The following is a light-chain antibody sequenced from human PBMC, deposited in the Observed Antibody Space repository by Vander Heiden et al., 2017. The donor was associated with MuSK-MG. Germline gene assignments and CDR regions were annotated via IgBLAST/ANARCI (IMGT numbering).Light chain of an antibody. Sequence: DIQMTQSPSSLSASVGDRVTITCRTSLSISKFLNWYQQKPGQAPKLLIYGTSSLQSGVPSRFSGGRSGTDFTLTITRLQAEDFATYSCQQTVTTPYTFGQGTKLEIK. CDR2: GTS. CDR3: QQTVTTPYT. V-gene: IGKV1-39*01. J-gene: IGKJ2*01. CDR1: LSISKF.